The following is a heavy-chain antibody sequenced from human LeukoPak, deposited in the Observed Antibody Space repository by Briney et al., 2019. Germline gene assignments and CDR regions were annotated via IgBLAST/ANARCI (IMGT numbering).Heavy chain of an antibody. J-gene: IGHJ4*02. CDR2: ISAYNGNT. CDR1: GYTFTIYS. V-gene: IGHV1-18*01. CDR3: ARGAGLGPSSNFDY. D-gene: IGHD3-10*01. Sequence: ASVKVSCKASGYTFTIYSISWVRQAPGQGLEWMGWISAYNGNTNYAQKLQGGGTMTTDPSTSTAYIELRSLRSDDTAVYYCARGAGLGPSSNFDYWGQGTLVTVSS.